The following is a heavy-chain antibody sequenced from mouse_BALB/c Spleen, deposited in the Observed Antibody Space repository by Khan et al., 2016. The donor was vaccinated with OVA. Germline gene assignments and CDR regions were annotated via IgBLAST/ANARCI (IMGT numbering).Heavy chain of an antibody. D-gene: IGHD2-14*01. J-gene: IGHJ4*01. CDR2: IWGNGNT. CDR1: GFSLTAYG. V-gene: IGHV2-6-7*01. Sequence: QVQLKESGPGLVAPSQSLSITCTVSGFSLTAYGVNWVRQPPGKGLEWLGMIWGNGNTDYKSALKSRLSISKDNSKSQVFLKMNSLQTDDTARYYCARAYYGYGDYSKDYWGQGTPVTVSS. CDR3: ARAYYGYGDYSKDY.